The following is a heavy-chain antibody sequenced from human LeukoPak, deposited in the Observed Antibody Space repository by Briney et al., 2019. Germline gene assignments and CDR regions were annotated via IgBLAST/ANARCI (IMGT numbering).Heavy chain of an antibody. Sequence: GGSLRLSCAASGFTFSTYAMSWVRHAPGKGLEWVSGIRGSGDSTYYADSVKGPFTISRDNSKNTLYLQMNSLRAEDTAVYYCAKGHTDSEWLYFESWGQGSLVTVSS. CDR2: IRGSGDST. V-gene: IGHV3-23*01. CDR1: GFTFSTYA. CDR3: AKGHTDSEWLYFES. J-gene: IGHJ4*02. D-gene: IGHD5-24*01.